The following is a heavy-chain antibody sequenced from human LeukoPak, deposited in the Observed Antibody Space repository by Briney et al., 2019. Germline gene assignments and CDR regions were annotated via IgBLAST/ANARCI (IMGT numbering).Heavy chain of an antibody. V-gene: IGHV3-30*02. Sequence: GGSLRLSCAASGFTFSSYGMHWVRQAPGKGLEWVAFIRYDGSNKYYADSVKGRFTISRDNSKNTLYLQMNSLRAEDTAVYYCAKDGSIALGGTGSVRYYYYHRGLWEKGTTVTVSS. J-gene: IGHJ6*03. D-gene: IGHD6-19*01. CDR3: AKDGSIALGGTGSVRYYYYHRGL. CDR2: IRYDGSNK. CDR1: GFTFSSYG.